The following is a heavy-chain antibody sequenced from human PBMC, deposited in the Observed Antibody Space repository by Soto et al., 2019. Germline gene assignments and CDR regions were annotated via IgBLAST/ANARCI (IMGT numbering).Heavy chain of an antibody. D-gene: IGHD4-17*01. CDR3: AKGGLSHYGDYVYDY. J-gene: IGHJ4*02. V-gene: IGHV4-30-4*01. Sequence: PSETLSLTCTVSGGSFSCRDCYWTWIRQPPGKGLEWIGYFYYSGSTYYNPSLRSRVTISVDTAKNTLYLQMNSLRAEDMAVYYCAKGGLSHYGDYVYDYWGQGTLVTVSS. CDR1: GGSFSCRDCY. CDR2: FYYSGST.